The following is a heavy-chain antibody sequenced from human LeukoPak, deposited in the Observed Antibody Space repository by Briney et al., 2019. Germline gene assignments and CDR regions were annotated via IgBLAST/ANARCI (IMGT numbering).Heavy chain of an antibody. J-gene: IGHJ4*02. CDR3: ARALGYCSGGSCYSHYGGGDS. CDR2: IIPMFGIA. Sequence: SVKVSCKASGGSFSSHAINWVRQAPGQGLEWMGGIIPMFGIANYTQKFQGRVTITADASTAYMELSSLRSEDTAIYFCARALGYCSGGSCYSHYGGGDSWGQGTLVIVSS. V-gene: IGHV1-69*01. CDR1: GGSFSSHA. D-gene: IGHD2-15*01.